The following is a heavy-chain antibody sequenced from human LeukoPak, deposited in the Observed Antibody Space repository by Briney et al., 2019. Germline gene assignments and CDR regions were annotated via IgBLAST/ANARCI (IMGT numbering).Heavy chain of an antibody. CDR1: GYTFTSYG. Sequence: ASVKVSCKASGYTFTSYGISWVRQAPGQGLEGMGWISAYNGNTNYAQKLQGRVTMTTDTSTSTDYMELRSLRSDDTAVYYCARTGATTSFDYWGQGTLVTVSS. CDR3: ARTGATTSFDY. J-gene: IGHJ4*02. CDR2: ISAYNGNT. D-gene: IGHD1-26*01. V-gene: IGHV1-18*01.